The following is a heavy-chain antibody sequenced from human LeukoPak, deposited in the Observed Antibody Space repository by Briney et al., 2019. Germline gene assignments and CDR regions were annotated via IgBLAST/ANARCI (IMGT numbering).Heavy chain of an antibody. J-gene: IGHJ4*02. CDR2: ISYDGSNK. CDR1: GFTFSSYG. V-gene: IGHV3-30*03. Sequence: PGGSLRLSCAASGFTFSSYGMHWVRQAPGKGLEWVAVISYDGSNKYYADSVKGRFTISRDNAKNTLYLQMNSLRAEDTAVYYCARAGYYRFDYWGQGSLVTVSS. D-gene: IGHD3-10*01. CDR3: ARAGYYRFDY.